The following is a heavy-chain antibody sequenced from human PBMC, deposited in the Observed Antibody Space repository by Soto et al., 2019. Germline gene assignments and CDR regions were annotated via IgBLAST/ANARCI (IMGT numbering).Heavy chain of an antibody. CDR2: ISGSGGST. J-gene: IGHJ4*02. Sequence: EVQLLESGGGLVQPGGSLRLSCAASGFTFSSYAMSWVRQAPGKGLEWVSAISGSGGSTYYADSVKGRFTISRDNSKNTLYLQMNSPRAEDTAVYYWAKEDCSGGSRGCPLDYWGQGTLVTVSS. V-gene: IGHV3-23*01. D-gene: IGHD2-15*01. CDR3: AKEDCSGGSRGCPLDY. CDR1: GFTFSSYA.